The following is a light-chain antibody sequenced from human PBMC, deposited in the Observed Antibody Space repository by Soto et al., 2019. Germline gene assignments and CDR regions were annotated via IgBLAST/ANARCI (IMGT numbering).Light chain of an antibody. J-gene: IGLJ2*01. CDR3: SSFTSSSTVV. CDR1: SSDVGIYKY. V-gene: IGLV2-14*01. CDR2: EVT. Sequence: QSALTQPASVSGSPGQSITISCTGTSSDVGIYKYVSWYQQHPGKAPNLMIYEVTNRPSGVSDRFSGSKSGNTASLTISGLQAEDEADYYYSSFTSSSTVVFGGGTQLTVL.